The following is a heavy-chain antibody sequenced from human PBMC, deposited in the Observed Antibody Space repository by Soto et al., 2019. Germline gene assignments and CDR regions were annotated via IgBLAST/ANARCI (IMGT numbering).Heavy chain of an antibody. Sequence: KLDWKTFGYAFRVYYMHWLRNTPRKGLEWMGWINPNSGGTNYAQKFQGWVTMTRDTSISTAYMELSRLRSDDTAVYYCACEKERFLEWLFGAFAIWGQGTMVPVSS. CDR3: ACEKERFLEWLFGAFAI. CDR1: GYAFRVYY. D-gene: IGHD3-3*01. V-gene: IGHV1-2*04. CDR2: INPNSGGT. J-gene: IGHJ3*02.